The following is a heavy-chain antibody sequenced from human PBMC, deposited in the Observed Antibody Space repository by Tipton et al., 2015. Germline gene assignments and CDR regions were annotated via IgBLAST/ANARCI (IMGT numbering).Heavy chain of an antibody. Sequence: SLRLSCAASGFTFSSYSMNWVRQAPGKGLEWVSSISRSKGDIYYADSVKGRFTISRDNAKKSVYLQMNSLRAEDTAVYFCAREGYGYDVEFDYWGQGTLVTVSS. CDR2: ISRSKGDI. J-gene: IGHJ4*02. CDR1: GFTFSSYS. V-gene: IGHV3-21*01. D-gene: IGHD5-12*01. CDR3: AREGYGYDVEFDY.